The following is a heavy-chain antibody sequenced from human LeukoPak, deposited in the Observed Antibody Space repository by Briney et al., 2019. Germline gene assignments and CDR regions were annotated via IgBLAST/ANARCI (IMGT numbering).Heavy chain of an antibody. CDR3: ARGPPFDY. CDR2: ISSSGDST. J-gene: IGHJ4*02. Sequence: GGSLRLSCAASGFTFSKYAMHWVRQAPGKGLEYASAISSSGDSTYYANTVKGRFTISRDNSKNTLYLQMNSLRAEDTAVYYCARGPPFDYWGQGTLVTVSS. V-gene: IGHV3-64*01. CDR1: GFTFSKYA.